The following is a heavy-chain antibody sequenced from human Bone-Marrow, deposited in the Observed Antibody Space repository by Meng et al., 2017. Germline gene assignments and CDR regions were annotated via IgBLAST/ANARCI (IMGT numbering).Heavy chain of an antibody. CDR1: GYTFTSYY. CDR3: ARAGGALNPYYYYGMDV. Sequence: ASVKVSCKASGYTFTSYYMHWVRQAPGHGLEWMGIINPSGGSTSYAQKFQGRVTMTRDTSTSTVYMELSSLRSEDTAVYYCARAGGALNPYYYYGMDVWGQGTTVTVSS. D-gene: IGHD3-16*01. J-gene: IGHJ6*02. V-gene: IGHV1-46*01. CDR2: INPSGGST.